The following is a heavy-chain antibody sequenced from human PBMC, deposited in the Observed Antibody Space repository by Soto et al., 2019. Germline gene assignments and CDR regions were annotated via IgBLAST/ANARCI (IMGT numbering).Heavy chain of an antibody. CDR3: TRGGQQLVRWHFDL. J-gene: IGHJ2*01. Sequence: QVQLVESGGGAVQPGRSLSLSCAASGFTFSRYGMHWVRQAPGKGLEWVAVISFDGSNEYYADSVKGRFTISRDNSKNTLYLQMNRLRAEDTAVYFCTRGGQQLVRWHFDLWGRGTLVTVSS. CDR2: ISFDGSNE. V-gene: IGHV3-30*03. D-gene: IGHD6-13*01. CDR1: GFTFSRYG.